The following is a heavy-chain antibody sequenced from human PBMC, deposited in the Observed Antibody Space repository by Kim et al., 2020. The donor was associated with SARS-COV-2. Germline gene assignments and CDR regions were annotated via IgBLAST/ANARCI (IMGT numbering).Heavy chain of an antibody. CDR2: IYSGGST. CDR3: ASPSDSYGYYYYYGMDV. Sequence: GGSLRLSCAASGFTVSSNYMSWVRQAPGKGLEWVSVIYSGGSTYYADSVKGRFTISRHNSKNTLYLQMNSLRAEDTAVYYCASPSDSYGYYYYYGMDVWGQGTTVTVSS. CDR1: GFTVSSNY. V-gene: IGHV3-53*04. D-gene: IGHD5-18*01. J-gene: IGHJ6*02.